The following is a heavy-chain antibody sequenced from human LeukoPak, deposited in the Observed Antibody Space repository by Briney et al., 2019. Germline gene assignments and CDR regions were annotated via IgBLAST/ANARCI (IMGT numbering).Heavy chain of an antibody. CDR1: GFIFSSYG. CDR3: AKQRSGGSGWCMDY. Sequence: QPGRSLRLSCAASGFIFSSYGMHWVRQAPGKGLEWVAVISYDGSNKYHADSLKGRFTISRDDSKNTLYLQMNSLRADDTAVYYCAKQRSGGSGWCMDYWGQGTLVTVSS. V-gene: IGHV3-30*18. J-gene: IGHJ4*02. D-gene: IGHD6-19*01. CDR2: ISYDGSNK.